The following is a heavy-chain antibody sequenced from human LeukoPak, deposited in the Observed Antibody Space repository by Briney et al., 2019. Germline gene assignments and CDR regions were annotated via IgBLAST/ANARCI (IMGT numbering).Heavy chain of an antibody. V-gene: IGHV3-74*01. D-gene: IGHD3-10*01. J-gene: IGHJ4*02. CDR3: TRDTFGARDY. CDR1: GFTFSSNW. Sequence: GGSLRLSCAASGFTFSSNWMHWIRQVPGEGLVWVARINPDGSDTSYADSVKGRFTISRDNAKNTLYLQMNSLRVEDTALYYCTRDTFGARDYWGQGTLVTVSS. CDR2: INPDGSDT.